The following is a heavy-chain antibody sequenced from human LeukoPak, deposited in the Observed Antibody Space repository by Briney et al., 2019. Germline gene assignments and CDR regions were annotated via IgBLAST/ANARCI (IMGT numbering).Heavy chain of an antibody. J-gene: IGHJ4*02. CDR1: GFTFSDYY. D-gene: IGHD1-1*01. Sequence: GGSLRLSCVASGFTFSDYYMSWIRQAPGKGLQYVSYISSSGTYANYANSVKGRFTNSRDNAKNSLYLQMNSLRADDTAVYYCAKGNWRYFDYWGQGTLVTVSS. V-gene: IGHV3-11*05. CDR3: AKGNWRYFDY. CDR2: ISSSGTYA.